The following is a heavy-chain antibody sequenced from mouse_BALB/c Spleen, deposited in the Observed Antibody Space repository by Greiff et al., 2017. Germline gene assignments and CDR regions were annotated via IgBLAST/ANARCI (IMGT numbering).Heavy chain of an antibody. J-gene: IGHJ4*01. CDR2: ILPGSGST. D-gene: IGHD4-1*01. V-gene: IGHV1-9*01. CDR1: GYTFSSYW. CDR3: ARGGTGPSYAMDY. Sequence: VQLQQSGAELMKPGASVKISCKATGYTFSSYWIEWVKQRPGHGLEWIGEILPGSGSTNYNEKFKGKATFTADTSSNTAYMQLSSLTSEDSAFYYCARGGTGPSYAMDYWGQGTSVTVSS.